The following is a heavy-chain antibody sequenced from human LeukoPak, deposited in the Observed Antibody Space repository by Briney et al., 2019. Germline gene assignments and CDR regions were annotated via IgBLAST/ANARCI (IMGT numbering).Heavy chain of an antibody. Sequence: ASVKVSCKASGYTFISYDINWVRQAPGQGLEWMGWMNPNSRNTGYAQKFQGRVTMTRNTSISTAFTEQSSLRSEDTAVYYCARASVYYASGSYRYYYMDVWGKGTTVTISS. CDR3: ARASVYYASGSYRYYYMDV. V-gene: IGHV1-8*01. CDR1: GYTFISYD. D-gene: IGHD3-10*01. CDR2: MNPNSRNT. J-gene: IGHJ6*03.